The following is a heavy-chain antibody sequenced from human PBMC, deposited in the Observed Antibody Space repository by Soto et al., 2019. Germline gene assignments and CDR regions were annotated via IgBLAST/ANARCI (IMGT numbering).Heavy chain of an antibody. J-gene: IGHJ4*02. CDR1: GVSSTSFY. CDR3: ARGGGSKWYYFDS. D-gene: IGHD2-15*01. CDR2: IFDNGDV. Sequence: QVRLQESGPGLVRPSETLSLTCTVSGVSSTSFYWSWIRQSPGKGLEWIGYIFDNGDVKYNPSLMSRLTMSIDMSKNEFSRRLKSVTAADTAMYYCARGGGSKWYYFDSWGEGTLVTVSS. V-gene: IGHV4-59*01.